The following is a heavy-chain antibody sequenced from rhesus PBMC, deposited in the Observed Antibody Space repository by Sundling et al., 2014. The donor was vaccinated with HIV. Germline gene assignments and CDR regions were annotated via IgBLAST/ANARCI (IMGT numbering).Heavy chain of an antibody. CDR1: GFSLSTPGMG. V-gene: IGHV2-174*02. J-gene: IGHJ3*01. CDR2: IFWDDDK. Sequence: QVTLKESGPALVKPTQTLTLTCTFSGFSLSTPGMGVGWIRQPPGKTLEWLAHIFWDDDKRYTTSLRSRLTISKDTSKNQVVLTMTNMDPVDTATYYCARDKDGFDFWGQGLRVTVSS. CDR3: ARDKDGFDF.